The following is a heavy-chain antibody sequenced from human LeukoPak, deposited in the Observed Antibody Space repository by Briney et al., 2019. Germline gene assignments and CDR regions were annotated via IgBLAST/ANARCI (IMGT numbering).Heavy chain of an antibody. V-gene: IGHV4-38-2*02. Sequence: SETLSLTCSVSHYSITRGLYWGWIRQPPGQGLEWIGTIYHSGSTYYNPSLKSRVTISVDTSKNQFSLKLSSVTAADTAVYYCASGEFYSFDYWGQGTLVTVSS. CDR1: HYSITRGLY. CDR3: ASGEFYSFDY. J-gene: IGHJ4*02. CDR2: IYHSGST. D-gene: IGHD3-10*01.